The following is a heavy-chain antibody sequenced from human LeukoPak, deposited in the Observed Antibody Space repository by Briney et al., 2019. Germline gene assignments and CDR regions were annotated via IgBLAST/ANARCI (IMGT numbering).Heavy chain of an antibody. V-gene: IGHV1-69*13. CDR3: ARDARRGYSSYDLDY. CDR2: IIPIFGTA. J-gene: IGHJ4*02. Sequence: SVKVSCKASGGTFSSYAISWVRQAPGQGLEWMGGIIPIFGTANYAQKFQGRVTITADESTSTAYMELSSLRSEDTAVYYCARDARRGYSSYDLDYWGQGTLVTVSS. CDR1: GGTFSSYA. D-gene: IGHD5-12*01.